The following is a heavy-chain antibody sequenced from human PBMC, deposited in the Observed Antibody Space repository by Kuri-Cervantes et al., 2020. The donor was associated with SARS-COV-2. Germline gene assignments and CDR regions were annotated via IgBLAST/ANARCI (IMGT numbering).Heavy chain of an antibody. CDR3: ASNGLVDY. V-gene: IGHV3-30-3*01. CDR2: ITYDGSNK. J-gene: IGHJ4*02. D-gene: IGHD2-8*01. Sequence: GESLKISCAASGFTFSSYTMHWVRQAPGKGLEWVAVITYDGSNKYYADSVKGRFTISRDNSKNTLYLQMNSLGAEDTAVYYCASNGLVDYWGQGTLVTVSS. CDR1: GFTFSSYT.